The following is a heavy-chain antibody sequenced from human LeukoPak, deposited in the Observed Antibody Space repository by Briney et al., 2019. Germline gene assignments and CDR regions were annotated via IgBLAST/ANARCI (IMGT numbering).Heavy chain of an antibody. D-gene: IGHD3-3*01. CDR2: LWNGGSDK. V-gene: IGHV3-33*06. CDR3: AKDRDVSGYPYYFDY. J-gene: IGHJ4*02. CDR1: GFTFSNFG. Sequence: PGGSLRLSCAASGFTFSNFGMHWVRQAPGKGLEWVAGLWNGGSDKYYADSVKGRFTISRDNSNNTLYLQMNSLRVEDTAVYYCAKDRDVSGYPYYFDYWGQGILVTVSS.